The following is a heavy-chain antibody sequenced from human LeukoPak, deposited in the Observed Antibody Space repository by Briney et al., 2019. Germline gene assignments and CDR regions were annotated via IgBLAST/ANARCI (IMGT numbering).Heavy chain of an antibody. CDR2: KYYSGSA. CDR3: ATPYCSSISCLDVFNM. J-gene: IGHJ3*02. D-gene: IGHD2-2*01. CDR1: GVSVSVGRYY. V-gene: IGHV4-31*03. Sequence: SETLSLTCNVSGVSVSVGRYYWTWIRQHPGKGLEWIGYKYYSGSAKYNPSLKSRLTISIDTSKNQFSLHLSSVTAADTATYYCATPYCSSISCLDVFNMWGQGTRVTVSS.